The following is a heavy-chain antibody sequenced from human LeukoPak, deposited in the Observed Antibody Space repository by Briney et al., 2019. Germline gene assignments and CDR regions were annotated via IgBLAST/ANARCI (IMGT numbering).Heavy chain of an antibody. V-gene: IGHV3-23*01. CDR1: GFTFSSYA. Sequence: PGGSLRLSCAASGFTFSSYAMSWVRQAPWKGLEWVSAISGSGGSTYYADSVKGRFTISRDNSKNTLYLQMNSLRAEDTAVYYCAAAGYYDFWSGYSMDVWGQGTTVTVSS. CDR2: ISGSGGST. CDR3: AAAGYYDFWSGYSMDV. D-gene: IGHD3-3*01. J-gene: IGHJ6*02.